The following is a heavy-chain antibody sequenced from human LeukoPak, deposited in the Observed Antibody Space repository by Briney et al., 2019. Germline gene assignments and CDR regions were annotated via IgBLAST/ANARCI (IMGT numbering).Heavy chain of an antibody. Sequence: ASVKVSCKASGYTFTSYGISWVRQAPGQGLEWMGWISAYNGNTNYAQKLQGRVTMTTDTSTSTAYMELRSLRSDDTAVYYCARVYGSGSNANWFDPWGQGTLVTVSS. J-gene: IGHJ5*02. V-gene: IGHV1-18*01. CDR1: GYTFTSYG. CDR3: ARVYGSGSNANWFDP. D-gene: IGHD3-10*01. CDR2: ISAYNGNT.